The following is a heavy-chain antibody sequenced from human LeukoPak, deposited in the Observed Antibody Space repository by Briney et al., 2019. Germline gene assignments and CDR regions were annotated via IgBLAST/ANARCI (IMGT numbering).Heavy chain of an antibody. CDR3: ARDLWYELDYGDSYFDY. Sequence: PSETLSLTCTVSGGSISSYYWSWIRQPAGKGLEWIGRIYTSGSTNYNPSLKSRVTMSVDTSKNQFSLKLSSVTAADTAVYYCARDLWYELDYGDSYFDYWGQGTLVTVSS. D-gene: IGHD4-17*01. CDR1: GGSISSYY. J-gene: IGHJ4*02. V-gene: IGHV4-4*07. CDR2: IYTSGST.